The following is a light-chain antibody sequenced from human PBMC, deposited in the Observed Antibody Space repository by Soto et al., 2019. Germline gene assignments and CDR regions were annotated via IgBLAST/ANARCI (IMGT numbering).Light chain of an antibody. J-gene: IGKJ4*01. CDR2: AAS. V-gene: IGKV1-6*01. CDR3: LQDYNYPLT. Sequence: AIQMTQSPSSLSASVGDRVTITCRASQGIRHYLGWYQQKPGKAPKLLIYAASSLQSGVPSRFSGSGSGTDFTLTISSLQPEDFATYYCLQDYNYPLTFCGGTKVEIK. CDR1: QGIRHY.